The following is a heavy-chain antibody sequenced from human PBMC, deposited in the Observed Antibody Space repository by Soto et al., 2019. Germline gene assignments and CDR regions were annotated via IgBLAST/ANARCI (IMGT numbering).Heavy chain of an antibody. CDR3: ARWDRGAFDL. J-gene: IGHJ3*01. Sequence: EVQLVESGGGLVRPGGSLRLSCAASGFTFSYYWMHWVRQAPGKGLVWVSRIHSDGCSTTYADFVKGRFIISRDNARNTVDLQMNSVRVEDTAVYYCARWDRGAFDLWGQGTVVTVSS. CDR2: IHSDGCST. V-gene: IGHV3-74*01. D-gene: IGHD1-26*01. CDR1: GFTFSYYW.